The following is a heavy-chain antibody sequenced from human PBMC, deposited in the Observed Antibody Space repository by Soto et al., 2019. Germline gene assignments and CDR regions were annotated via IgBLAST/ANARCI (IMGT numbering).Heavy chain of an antibody. J-gene: IGHJ5*02. D-gene: IGHD2-8*01. CDR3: ARGTNLNWFDP. V-gene: IGHV4-31*03. CDR1: GCSISSGGYF. Sequence: SETLSLTCPVSGCSISSGGYFWTWIRQHPGKGLEWIGYVSNSGSTYYTPSLKSRVSISVDTSENQFSLKLSSVTAADTAVYYCARGTNLNWFDPWGQGTLVTVSS. CDR2: VSNSGST.